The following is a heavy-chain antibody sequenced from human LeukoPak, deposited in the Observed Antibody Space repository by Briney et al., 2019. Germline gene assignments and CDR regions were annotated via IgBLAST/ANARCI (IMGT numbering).Heavy chain of an antibody. Sequence: QTGGSLRLSCAASGFTFGNSWVHWVRQAPGKGLVWVSLINADGSTATYADSVKGRFTISRDNARNTLSLQMNNLTIEDTAVYYCVVVVEPPDSDGFDVWGQGTMITVSS. J-gene: IGHJ3*01. D-gene: IGHD1-14*01. CDR1: GFTFGNSW. V-gene: IGHV3-74*01. CDR2: INADGSTA. CDR3: VVVVEPPDSDGFDV.